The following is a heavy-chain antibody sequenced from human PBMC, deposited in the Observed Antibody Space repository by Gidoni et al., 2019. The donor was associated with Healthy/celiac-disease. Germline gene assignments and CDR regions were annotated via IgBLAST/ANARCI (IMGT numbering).Heavy chain of an antibody. CDR1: GVTFSSYG. Sequence: QVQLVESGGGVVQPGGSLRLSCAASGVTFSSYGMHWVRQAPGKGLEWVAFIRYDGSNKYYADSVKGRFTISRDNSKNTLYLQMNSLRAEDTAVYYCAKDIRISPNFDWLHDFDYWGQGTLVTVSS. J-gene: IGHJ4*02. CDR2: IRYDGSNK. V-gene: IGHV3-30*02. D-gene: IGHD3-9*01. CDR3: AKDIRISPNFDWLHDFDY.